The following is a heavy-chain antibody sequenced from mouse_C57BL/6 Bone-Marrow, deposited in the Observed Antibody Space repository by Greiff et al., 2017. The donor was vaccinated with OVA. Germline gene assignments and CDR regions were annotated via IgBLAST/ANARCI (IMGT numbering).Heavy chain of an antibody. CDR3: TRTETLYYGSSYVGFAY. D-gene: IGHD1-1*01. Sequence: SGTVLARPGASVKMSCKTSGYPFTSYWMHWVNQRPGQGLEWIGAIYPGNSDTSYNQKFKGKANLTAVTAASTAYMERSSLTNEDSAGYYCTRTETLYYGSSYVGFAYWGQGTLVTVSA. CDR1: GYPFTSYW. J-gene: IGHJ3*01. CDR2: IYPGNSDT. V-gene: IGHV1-5*01.